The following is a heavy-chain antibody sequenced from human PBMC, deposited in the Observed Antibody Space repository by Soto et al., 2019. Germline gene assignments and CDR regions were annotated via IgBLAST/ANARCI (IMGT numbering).Heavy chain of an antibody. J-gene: IGHJ4*02. V-gene: IGHV1-69*01. CDR1: GGTFSTHA. Sequence: QVQLVQSGAEVRKPGSSVKVSCKASGGTFSTHAISWVRQAPGQGLEWMGGIIPIFGTANHAQKFQGRVTISADASTSTAYMGLSSLRSEDTAIYYCARGWGYDSSDYYYAYWGQGTLVIVSS. CDR2: IIPIFGTA. CDR3: ARGWGYDSSDYYYAY. D-gene: IGHD3-22*01.